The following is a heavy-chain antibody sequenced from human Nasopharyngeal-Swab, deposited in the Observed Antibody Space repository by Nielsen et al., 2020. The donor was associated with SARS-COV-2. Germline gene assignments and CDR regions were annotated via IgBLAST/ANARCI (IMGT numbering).Heavy chain of an antibody. CDR3: ARHPYYDSSGYSPLYFDH. CDR2: IDPSDSYT. V-gene: IGHV5-10-1*01. D-gene: IGHD3-22*01. J-gene: IGHJ4*02. Sequence: VRQMPGKGLEWMGRIDPSDSYTNYSPSFQGHVTISADKSISTAYLQWSSLKASDTAMYYCARHPYYDSSGYSPLYFDHWGQGTLVTVSS.